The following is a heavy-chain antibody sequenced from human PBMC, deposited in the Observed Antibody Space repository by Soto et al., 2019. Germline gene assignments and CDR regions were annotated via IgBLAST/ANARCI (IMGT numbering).Heavy chain of an antibody. D-gene: IGHD5-12*01. Sequence: GGSLRLSCKASGFSFSDYAMTWVRQAPGKGLEWVSVISSSGDNTFYAASVKGRFAISRDNSKNVLYLQMNSLSADDAAVYFCAKGRAITVYGVDTLFDYWGLGALVTVSS. J-gene: IGHJ4*01. CDR3: AKGRAITVYGVDTLFDY. CDR2: ISSSGDNT. CDR1: GFSFSDYA. V-gene: IGHV3-23*01.